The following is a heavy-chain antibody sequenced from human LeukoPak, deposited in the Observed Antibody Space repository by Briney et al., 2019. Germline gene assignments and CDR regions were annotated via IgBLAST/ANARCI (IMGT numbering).Heavy chain of an antibody. V-gene: IGHV7-4-1*02. D-gene: IGHD6-19*01. Sequence: ASVKVSCKASGYTFTSYAMNWVRQAPGQGLEWMGWINTNTGNPTYAQGFTGRFVFSLDTSDSTAYLQISSLKAEDTAVYYCARDDSSGWYYYYYGMDVWGQGTMVTVSS. J-gene: IGHJ6*02. CDR1: GYTFTSYA. CDR2: INTNTGNP. CDR3: ARDDSSGWYYYYYGMDV.